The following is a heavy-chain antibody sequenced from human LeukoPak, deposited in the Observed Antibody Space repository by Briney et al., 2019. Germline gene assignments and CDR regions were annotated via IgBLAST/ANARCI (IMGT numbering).Heavy chain of an antibody. J-gene: IGHJ4*02. CDR1: GGSLSGYY. CDR3: ARRGGISLAIDY. CDR2: INHSGGT. Sequence: KSSETLSLTCGVYGGSLSGYYWSWIRQSPGKGLEWIGEINHSGGTYYNPSLKSRVTISVDTSKNQFSLKLSSVTAADTAVYYCARRGGISLAIDYWGQGTLVTVSS. V-gene: IGHV4-34*01. D-gene: IGHD2-8*02.